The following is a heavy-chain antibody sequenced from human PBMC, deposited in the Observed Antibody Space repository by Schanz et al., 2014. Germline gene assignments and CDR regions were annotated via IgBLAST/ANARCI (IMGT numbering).Heavy chain of an antibody. J-gene: IGHJ6*02. CDR1: GENISIKE. V-gene: IGHV3-21*04. CDR3: TRARYGLDV. Sequence: EVQLEERGGGRVESGGSLRDKSAASGENISIKEKRRVGKEQGKALEWVSYIRRSSRYIYYADSMKGRFTISRDNAKNSLYLQMNSLRAEDTAVYYSTRARYGLDVRGQGTTVTVSS. CDR2: IRRSSRYI.